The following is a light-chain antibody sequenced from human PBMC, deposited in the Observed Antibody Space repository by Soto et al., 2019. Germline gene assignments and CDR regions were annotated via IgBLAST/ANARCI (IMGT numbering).Light chain of an antibody. CDR3: CSYAGSSTV. J-gene: IGLJ1*01. V-gene: IGLV2-23*03. CDR1: SSDVGSYNL. Sequence: QSVLTQPDSVSGSPGQSITISCTGTSSDVGSYNLVSWYQQHPGKAPKLMIYEGSKRPSGVSNRFSGSKSGNTASLTISGLQAEDEADYYCCSYAGSSTVFGTGTKLTVL. CDR2: EGS.